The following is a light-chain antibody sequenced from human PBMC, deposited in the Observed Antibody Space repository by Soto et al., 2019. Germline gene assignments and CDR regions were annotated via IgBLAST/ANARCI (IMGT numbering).Light chain of an antibody. CDR1: QDISNF. J-gene: IGKJ1*01. CDR2: AAS. CDR3: LQHNSYPPT. Sequence: DIQMTQSPSSLSAFVGDTVTITCRASQDISNFLAWYQQKPGKVPKLLIYAASTLQSGVPSRFSGSGSGTDFTLTISSLQPEDVATYYCLQHNSYPPTFGQGTKVEIK. V-gene: IGKV1-27*01.